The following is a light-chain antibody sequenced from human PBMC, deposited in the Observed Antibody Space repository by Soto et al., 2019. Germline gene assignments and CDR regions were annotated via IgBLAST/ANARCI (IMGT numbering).Light chain of an antibody. CDR2: DAS. Sequence: EIVLIQSPGTLSLSPGDRATLSCRASQSVDSTYLAWYQQKPGHAPRLLIYDASTRATGIPDRFSGSGSGTDFTLTISRLQPEDFAVYYCQQYGSSSFSFGPGTKVDIK. CDR3: QQYGSSSFS. J-gene: IGKJ3*01. V-gene: IGKV3-20*01. CDR1: QSVDSTY.